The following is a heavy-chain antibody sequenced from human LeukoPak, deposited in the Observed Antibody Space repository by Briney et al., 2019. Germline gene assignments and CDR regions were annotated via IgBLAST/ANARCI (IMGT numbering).Heavy chain of an antibody. CDR1: GYTFTSYD. V-gene: IGHV1-18*01. D-gene: IGHD6-13*01. CDR3: ARDRGTGIAAAAYDY. CDR2: ISAYNGNT. Sequence: GASVKVSCKASGYTFTSYDINWVRQATGQGLEWMGWISAYNGNTSYAQKLQGRVTMTTDTSTSTAYMELRSLRSDDTAVYYCARDRGTGIAAAAYDYWGQGTLVTVSS. J-gene: IGHJ4*02.